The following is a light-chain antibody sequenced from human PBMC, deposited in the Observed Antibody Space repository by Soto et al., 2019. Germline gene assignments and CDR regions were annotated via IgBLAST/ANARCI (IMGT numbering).Light chain of an antibody. CDR1: QDISNY. CDR3: QQYDNRPPT. J-gene: IGKJ4*01. CDR2: DAS. Sequence: DIQMTQSPSSLSASVGDRVTITCQASQDISNYINWYQQKPGKAPKLLIYDASNLETGVPSRFSGSGSWTDFTFNISSLQPEDIATYYCQQYDNRPPTFGGGTKVEIK. V-gene: IGKV1-33*01.